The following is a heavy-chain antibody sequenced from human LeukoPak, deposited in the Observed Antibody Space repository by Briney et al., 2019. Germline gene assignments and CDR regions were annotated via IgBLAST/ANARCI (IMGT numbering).Heavy chain of an antibody. CDR2: IYYSGST. V-gene: IGHV4-39*01. D-gene: IGHD3-3*01. Sequence: PSETLSLTCTVSGGSISSSSYYWGWIRQPPAKGLEWIGSIYYSGSTYYNPSLKSRVTISVDTSKNQFSLKLSSVTAADTAVYYCARHHPLVRFLEWLPSAPFDPWGQGTLVTVSS. CDR3: ARHHPLVRFLEWLPSAPFDP. CDR1: GGSISSSSYY. J-gene: IGHJ5*02.